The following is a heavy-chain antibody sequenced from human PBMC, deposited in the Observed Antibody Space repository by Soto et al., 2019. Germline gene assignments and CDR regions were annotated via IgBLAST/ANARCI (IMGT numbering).Heavy chain of an antibody. CDR1: GISLITILVC. Sequence: SGPTLVNPTQTLTLTFTLSGISLITILVCLGWIRHTPGKALEWLALVYWNDDKHYSPSLKSRLTITKDTSKNQAILTMTNMDPVDTATYYCARGLATLPVFAFDIWGQGTVVTVSS. CDR3: ARGLATLPVFAFDI. CDR2: VYWNDDK. J-gene: IGHJ3*02. V-gene: IGHV2-5*01. D-gene: IGHD1-1*01.